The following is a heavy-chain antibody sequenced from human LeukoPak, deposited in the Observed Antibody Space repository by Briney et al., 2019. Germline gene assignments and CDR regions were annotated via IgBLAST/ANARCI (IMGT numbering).Heavy chain of an antibody. D-gene: IGHD6-19*01. J-gene: IGHJ5*02. CDR3: ARDDTVAAMGYNWFDP. CDR2: IYHSGST. CDR1: GYSISSGYY. Sequence: SETLSLTCTVSGYSISSGYYWGWIRQPPGQGLEWIGSIYHSGSTYYNPSLKGRVTISVDTSKNQFSLKLSSVTAADTAVYYCARDDTVAAMGYNWFDPWGQGTLVTVSS. V-gene: IGHV4-38-2*02.